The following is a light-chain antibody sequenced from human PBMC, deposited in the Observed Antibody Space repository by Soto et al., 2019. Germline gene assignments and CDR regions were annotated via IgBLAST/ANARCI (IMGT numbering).Light chain of an antibody. CDR3: QQYNSYRT. CDR1: QSIRSW. V-gene: IGKV1-5*03. CDR2: KAS. J-gene: IGKJ1*01. Sequence: DIQMTQSPSTLSASVGDRVTITCRASQSIRSWLAWYQQKPGKAPRLLIYKASSLESGVPSRFSGSGSGTEFTLTISSLQPDDFATYYCQQYNSYRTFGQGTKVE.